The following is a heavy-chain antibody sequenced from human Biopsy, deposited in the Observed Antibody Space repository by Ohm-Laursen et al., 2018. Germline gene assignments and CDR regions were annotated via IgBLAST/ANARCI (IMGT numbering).Heavy chain of an antibody. CDR2: IIPLLRTT. CDR3: AREAIGYQLPCDD. Sequence: SVTVSCKTSTGTFHFSGVTSVRQAPGQGLVLLGMIIPLLRTTTYATKVQGRCTFTADKPSSTVYLELSSLTSEDTTMFYCAREAIGYQLPCDDWGQGTLVTVSS. J-gene: IGHJ4*02. CDR1: TGTFHFSG. D-gene: IGHD2-15*01. V-gene: IGHV1-69*04.